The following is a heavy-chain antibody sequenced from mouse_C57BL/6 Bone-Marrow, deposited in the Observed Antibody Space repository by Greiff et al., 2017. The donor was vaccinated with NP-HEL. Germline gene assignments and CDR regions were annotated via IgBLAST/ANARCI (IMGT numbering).Heavy chain of an antibody. D-gene: IGHD3-2*02. CDR1: GFTFSSYT. V-gene: IGHV5-9*01. CDR3: ARSSGYERFAY. J-gene: IGHJ3*01. CDR2: ISGGGGNT. Sequence: EVKVVESGGGLVKPGGSLKLSCAASGFTFSSYTMSWVRQTPEKRLEWVATISGGGGNTYYPDSVKGRFTISRDNAKNTLYLQMSSLRSEDTALYYCARSSGYERFAYWGQGTLVTVSA.